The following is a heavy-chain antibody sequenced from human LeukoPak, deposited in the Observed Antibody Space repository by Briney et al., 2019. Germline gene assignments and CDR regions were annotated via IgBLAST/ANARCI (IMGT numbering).Heavy chain of an antibody. CDR1: GYTFTSYG. CDR2: ISAYNGNT. V-gene: IGHV1-18*04. J-gene: IGHJ6*04. CDR3: ARVVIILTSGMDV. D-gene: IGHD3-3*01. Sequence: ASVKLSCKASGYTFTSYGISWVRQAPGQGLEWMGWISAYNGNTNYAQKLQGRITMTTDTSTSTAYMELRSLRSDDTAVYYCARVVIILTSGMDVWRKDTTVPLS.